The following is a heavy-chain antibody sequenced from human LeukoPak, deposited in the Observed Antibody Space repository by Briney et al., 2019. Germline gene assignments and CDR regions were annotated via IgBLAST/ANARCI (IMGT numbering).Heavy chain of an antibody. V-gene: IGHV3-30*18. J-gene: IGHJ4*02. CDR3: AKVTMVRGVTQSRDY. D-gene: IGHD3-10*01. Sequence: PGGSLRLSCAASGFTFSSYGMHWVRQAPGKGLEWVAVISYDGSNKYYADSVKGRFTISRDNSKNTLYLQMNSLRAEDTAVYYCAKVTMVRGVTQSRDYWGQGTLVTVSS. CDR2: ISYDGSNK. CDR1: GFTFSSYG.